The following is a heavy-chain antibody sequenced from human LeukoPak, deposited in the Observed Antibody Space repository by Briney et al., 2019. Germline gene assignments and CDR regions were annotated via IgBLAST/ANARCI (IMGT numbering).Heavy chain of an antibody. D-gene: IGHD6-13*01. CDR2: INWNGGST. Sequence: GGSLRLSCAASGFNFDDYVMSWVRQAPGKGLEWVSGINWNGGSTGYADSVKGRFTISRDNAKHSLYLQMNRLRAEDTALYHCARGRGSSWLNNWFDPWGQGTLVSVSS. J-gene: IGHJ5*02. V-gene: IGHV3-20*01. CDR1: GFNFDDYV. CDR3: ARGRGSSWLNNWFDP.